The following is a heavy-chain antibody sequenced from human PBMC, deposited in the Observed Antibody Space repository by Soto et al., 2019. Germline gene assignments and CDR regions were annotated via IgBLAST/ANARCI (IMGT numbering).Heavy chain of an antibody. D-gene: IGHD2-8*01. CDR3: ARDFNDECVEGCDYFDY. J-gene: IGHJ4*02. CDR1: GFTFSSYA. Sequence: QVQLVESGGGVVQPGRSLRLSCAASGFTFSSYAMHWVRQAPGKGLEWVAVISYDGSNKYYADSVKGRFTISRDNSKNTLYLQMNSLRAEDTAVYYCARDFNDECVEGCDYFDYWGQGTLVTVSS. CDR2: ISYDGSNK. V-gene: IGHV3-30-3*01.